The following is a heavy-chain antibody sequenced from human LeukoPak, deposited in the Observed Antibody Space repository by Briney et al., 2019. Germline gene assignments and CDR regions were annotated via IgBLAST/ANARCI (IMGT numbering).Heavy chain of an antibody. CDR1: GGSFSGYY. V-gene: IGHV4-34*01. J-gene: IGHJ4*02. CDR2: INHSGST. CDR3: ARDMYSGSYSYYFDY. Sequence: SETLSLTCAVYGGSFSGYYWSWIRQPPGKGLEWIGEINHSGSTNYNPSLKSRVTMSVDTSKNQFSLKLSSVTAADTAVYYCARDMYSGSYSYYFDYWGQGTLVTVSS. D-gene: IGHD1-26*01.